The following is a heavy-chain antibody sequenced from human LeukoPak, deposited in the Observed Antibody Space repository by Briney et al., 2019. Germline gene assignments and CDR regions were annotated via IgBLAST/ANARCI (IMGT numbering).Heavy chain of an antibody. CDR2: INSDGSST. J-gene: IGHJ4*02. CDR1: GFTFGSYW. D-gene: IGHD1-26*01. CDR3: AKDGGGIVGALDY. Sequence: GGSLRLSCAASGFTFGSYWMPWVRQAPGKGLVWVSRINSDGSSTSYADSVKGRFTISRDNAKNSLYLQMNSLRAEDTALYYCAKDGGGIVGALDYWGQGTLVTVSS. V-gene: IGHV3-74*01.